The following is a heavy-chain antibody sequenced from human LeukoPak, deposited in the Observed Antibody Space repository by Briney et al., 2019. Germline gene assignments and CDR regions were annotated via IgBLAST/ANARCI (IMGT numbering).Heavy chain of an antibody. Sequence: ASVKVSCKASGYTFTGYYMHWVRQAPGQGLEWMGWINPNSGGTNYAQKFQGRVTMTRDTSISTAYMELSRLRSDDTAVYYCATFRMPEYSYGGFDYWGQGTLVTVSS. D-gene: IGHD5-18*01. CDR1: GYTFTGYY. CDR2: INPNSGGT. J-gene: IGHJ4*02. V-gene: IGHV1-2*02. CDR3: ATFRMPEYSYGGFDY.